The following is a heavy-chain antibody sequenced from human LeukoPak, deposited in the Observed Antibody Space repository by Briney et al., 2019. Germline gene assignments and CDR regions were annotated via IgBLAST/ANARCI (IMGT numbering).Heavy chain of an antibody. V-gene: IGHV3-33*01. CDR1: GFTFSSYG. J-gene: IGHJ3*02. Sequence: GRSLRLSCAASGFTFSSYGMHWVRQAPGKGLEGVAVIWYDGSNKYYADSVKGRFTIYRDNSKNTLYLQMDSLRAEDTAVYYCARGTTDDAFDIWGQGTMVTVSS. CDR2: IWYDGSNK. CDR3: ARGTTDDAFDI. D-gene: IGHD1-14*01.